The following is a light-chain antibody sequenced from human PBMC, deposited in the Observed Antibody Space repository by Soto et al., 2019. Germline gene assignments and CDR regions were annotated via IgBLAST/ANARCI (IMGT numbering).Light chain of an antibody. Sequence: QSVLTQPASVSGSPGQSITISCTGTGSDVGNYVFVSWYQQYPGKAPKLIIFEVSNRPSGVSDRFSGSKSGSTASLSISGLQSEDEADYHCVSYTSTSTLVFGTGTKVTVL. CDR1: GSDVGNYVF. V-gene: IGLV2-14*01. J-gene: IGLJ1*01. CDR3: VSYTSTSTLV. CDR2: EVS.